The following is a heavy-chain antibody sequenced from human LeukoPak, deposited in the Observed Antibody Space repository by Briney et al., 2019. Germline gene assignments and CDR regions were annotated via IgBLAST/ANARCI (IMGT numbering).Heavy chain of an antibody. CDR3: ARDYGGLRLGELSLLTPGY. J-gene: IGHJ4*02. Sequence: GASVKVSCEASGYTFTGYYMHWVRQAPGQGLEWMGRINPNSGGTNYAQKFQGRVTMTRDTSISTAYMELSRLRSDDTAVYYCARDYGGLRLGELSLLTPGYWGQGTLVTVSS. D-gene: IGHD3-16*02. V-gene: IGHV1-2*06. CDR1: GYTFTGYY. CDR2: INPNSGGT.